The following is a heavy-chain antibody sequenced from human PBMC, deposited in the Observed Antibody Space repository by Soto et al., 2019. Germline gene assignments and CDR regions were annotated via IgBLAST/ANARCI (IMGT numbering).Heavy chain of an antibody. CDR1: VFTFNTYA. V-gene: IGHV3-23*01. CDR2: ISFSGFST. Sequence: PWGSLLLSCASSVFTFNTYAMSWVRQAPGQGLDLVPPISFSGFSTYYADSVKGRFSISSDSSKNTLSLQMTSLRADDTSEYFCATFVSGRTFDPWGQGTMVTGSS. J-gene: IGHJ3*01. D-gene: IGHD3-3*02. CDR3: ATFVSGRTFDP.